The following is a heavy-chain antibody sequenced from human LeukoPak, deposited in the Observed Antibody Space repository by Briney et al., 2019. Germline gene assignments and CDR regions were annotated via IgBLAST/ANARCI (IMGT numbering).Heavy chain of an antibody. V-gene: IGHV4-39*07. Sequence: PSETLSLTCTVSGGSISRDGLYLGWIRQPPGKGLEWIASIYQTGTTYDNPSLKSRVTMSIATSKNQFSLQLSSVTAADTAVYYCVYYDNSGYIFDYWGQGPLVTVSS. CDR3: VYYDNSGYIFDY. D-gene: IGHD3-22*01. CDR2: IYQTGTT. CDR1: GGSISRDGLY. J-gene: IGHJ4*02.